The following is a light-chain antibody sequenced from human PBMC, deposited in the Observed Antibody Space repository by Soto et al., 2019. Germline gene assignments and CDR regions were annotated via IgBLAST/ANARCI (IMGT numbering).Light chain of an antibody. CDR1: TGAVTSGHY. V-gene: IGLV7-46*01. CDR3: LLSYSGARV. CDR2: DTS. J-gene: IGLJ3*02. Sequence: QAVVTQEPSLTVSPGGTVTLTCGSSTGAVTSGHYPYWFQQKPGQAPRTLIYDTSNKHSWTPARFSGSLLGGKAALTLSGXXXXXXXXXXXLLSYSGARVFGGGTKLTV.